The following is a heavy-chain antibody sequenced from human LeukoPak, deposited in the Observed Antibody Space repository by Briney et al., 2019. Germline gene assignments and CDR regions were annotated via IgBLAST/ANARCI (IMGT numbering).Heavy chain of an antibody. D-gene: IGHD6-13*01. V-gene: IGHV3-23*01. Sequence: PGGSLRLSCAVSGFTFSSYAMNWVRQAPGKGLEWVSAISGSGASTYYADSVKGRFTISRDNSKNTLYLQMNSLRAEDTAVYYCAKEYSSSWYYHYYMDVWGKGTTVTISS. CDR3: AKEYSSSWYYHYYMDV. CDR2: ISGSGAST. J-gene: IGHJ6*03. CDR1: GFTFSSYA.